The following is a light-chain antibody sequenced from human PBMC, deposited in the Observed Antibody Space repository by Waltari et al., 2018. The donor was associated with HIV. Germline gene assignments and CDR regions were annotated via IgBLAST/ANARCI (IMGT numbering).Light chain of an antibody. CDR1: SDAIGGYNY. V-gene: IGLV2-8*01. CDR2: EVN. Sequence: QSALTQPPSASGSLGQSVPISCSGTSDAIGGYNYVFWYQQYPAKSPQPLIYEVNKRPSGVPDRFSGSKSLNTASLTVSGLQAEDEAHYFCSSFAGSNTVVFGGGTKLTVL. J-gene: IGLJ2*01. CDR3: SSFAGSNTVV.